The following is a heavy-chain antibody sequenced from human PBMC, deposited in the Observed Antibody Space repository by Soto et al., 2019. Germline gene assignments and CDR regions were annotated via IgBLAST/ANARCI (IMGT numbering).Heavy chain of an antibody. CDR1: GFTFSSYA. D-gene: IGHD2-8*01. J-gene: IGHJ6*02. CDR2: ISGSGGST. V-gene: IGHV3-23*01. CDR3: AKRRCTNGVCYIGSYYYGMDV. Sequence: GGSLRLSCAASGFTFSSYAMSWVRQAPGKGLEWVSAISGSGGSTYYADSVKGRFTISRDNSKNTLYLQMNSLRAEDTAVYYCAKRRCTNGVCYIGSYYYGMDVWGQGTTVTVSS.